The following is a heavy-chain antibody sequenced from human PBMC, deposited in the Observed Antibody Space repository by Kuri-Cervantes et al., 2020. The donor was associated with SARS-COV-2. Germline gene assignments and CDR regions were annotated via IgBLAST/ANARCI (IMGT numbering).Heavy chain of an antibody. V-gene: IGHV4-59*01. D-gene: IGHD6-13*01. CDR3: ARVTRAGAAAFRWDYMDV. Sequence: SETLSLTCAVYGGSISSYYWSWIRQPPGKGLEWIGYIYYSGSTNYNPSLKSRVTISVDTSKNQFSLKLSSVTAADTAVYYCARVTRAGAAAFRWDYMDVWGKGTTVTVSS. CDR2: IYYSGST. CDR1: GGSISSYY. J-gene: IGHJ6*03.